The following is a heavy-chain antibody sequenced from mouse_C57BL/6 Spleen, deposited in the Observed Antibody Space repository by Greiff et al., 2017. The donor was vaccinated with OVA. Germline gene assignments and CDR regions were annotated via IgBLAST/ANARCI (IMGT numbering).Heavy chain of an antibody. Sequence: EVQLVESGGGLVKPGGSLKLSCAASGFTFSDYGMHWVRQAPEKGLEWVAYISSGSSTIYYADTVKGRFTISRDNAKNTLFLQMTSLRSEDTAMYYCARPLRSYYAMDYWGQGTSVTVSS. CDR1: GFTFSDYG. D-gene: IGHD1-1*01. V-gene: IGHV5-17*01. J-gene: IGHJ4*01. CDR3: ARPLRSYYAMDY. CDR2: ISSGSSTI.